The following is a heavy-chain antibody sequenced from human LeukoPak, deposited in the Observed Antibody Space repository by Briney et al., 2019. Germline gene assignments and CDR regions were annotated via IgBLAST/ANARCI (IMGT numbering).Heavy chain of an antibody. V-gene: IGHV1-18*01. D-gene: IGHD5-24*01. CDR2: ISVYNGDT. CDR3: ARMAPFNWLDV. CDR1: GYSFSNYG. Sequence: GASVKVSCKASGYSFSNYGRTWVRQAPGQGLEWMGWISVYNGDTHYAQKLQGRVTMTTEASTTTAYMELRSLRSDDTAMYFCARMAPFNWLDVWGQGTLVIVSS. J-gene: IGHJ5*02.